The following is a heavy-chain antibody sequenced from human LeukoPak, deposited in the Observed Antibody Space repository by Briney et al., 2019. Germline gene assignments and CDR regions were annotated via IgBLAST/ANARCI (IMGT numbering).Heavy chain of an antibody. CDR1: GFTFSSYG. CDR3: AKEVAGYSYGYFDY. Sequence: SGGSLRLSCAASGFTFSSYGMHWVRQAPGKGLEWVAFIRYDGSNKYYADSVKGRFTISRDNSKNTLYLHMNSLRAEDTAVYYCAKEVAGYSYGYFDYWGQGTLVTVSS. J-gene: IGHJ4*02. V-gene: IGHV3-30*02. CDR2: IRYDGSNK. D-gene: IGHD5-18*01.